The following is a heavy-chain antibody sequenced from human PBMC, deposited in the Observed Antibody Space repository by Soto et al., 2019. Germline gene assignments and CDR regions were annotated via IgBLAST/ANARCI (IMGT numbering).Heavy chain of an antibody. CDR1: GYIFTTYA. CDR2: INAGNGNT. D-gene: IGHD2-21*02. Sequence: ASVKVSCKASGYIFTTYAMHWVRQAPGQRLEWMGWINAGNGNTKYSQRFQGRVTITRDTSASTAYMELSSLRSEDTAVYYCARRATAVFPQDRFGPCGQGTLVTVSS. J-gene: IGHJ5*02. V-gene: IGHV1-3*01. CDR3: ARRATAVFPQDRFGP.